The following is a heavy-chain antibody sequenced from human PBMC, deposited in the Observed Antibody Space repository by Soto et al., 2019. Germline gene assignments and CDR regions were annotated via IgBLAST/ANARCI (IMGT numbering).Heavy chain of an antibody. J-gene: IGHJ4*02. Sequence: AVKVSCKAAGGTFSSYAISWVRQAPGQGLEWMGGIIPIFGTANYEQKFQGRVTITADKSTNTAYMELSSLRSEDTAVYYCARGGYCTNSLCYWELGYWGQGTLVTVSS. CDR1: GGTFSSYA. D-gene: IGHD2-8*01. CDR3: ARGGYCTNSLCYWELGY. V-gene: IGHV1-69*06. CDR2: IIPIFGTA.